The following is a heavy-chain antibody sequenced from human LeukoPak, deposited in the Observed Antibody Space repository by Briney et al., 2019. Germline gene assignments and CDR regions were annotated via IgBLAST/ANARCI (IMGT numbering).Heavy chain of an antibody. CDR1: GGSISSSSSY. CDR2: IYYSGST. J-gene: IGHJ6*03. CDR3: ARGRSSMVRGYYYYYMDV. D-gene: IGHD3-10*01. V-gene: IGHV4-39*07. Sequence: PSETLSLTCTVSGGSISSSSSYWGWIRQPPGKGLEWIGSIYYSGSTNYNPSLKSRVTISVDTSKNQFSLKLSSVTAADTAVYYCARGRSSMVRGYYYYYMDVWGKGNTVTISS.